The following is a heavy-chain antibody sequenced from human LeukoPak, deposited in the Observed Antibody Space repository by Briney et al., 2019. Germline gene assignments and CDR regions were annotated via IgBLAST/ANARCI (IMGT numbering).Heavy chain of an antibody. D-gene: IGHD4-17*01. CDR1: GFIVSGDF. Sequence: GSLRLSCAASGFIVSGDFMSWVRQAPGKGLEWVSVIYSDGSTYYADSVKGRFTISRDNSKNTLDLQMTGLRAEDTAVYYCAKHRENYGDSCLDDYWGQGTLVTVSS. V-gene: IGHV3-66*04. CDR3: AKHRENYGDSCLDDY. CDR2: IYSDGST. J-gene: IGHJ4*02.